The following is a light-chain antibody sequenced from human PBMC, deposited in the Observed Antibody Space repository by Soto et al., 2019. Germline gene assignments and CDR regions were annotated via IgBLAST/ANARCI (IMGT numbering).Light chain of an antibody. J-gene: IGLJ2*01. V-gene: IGLV1-51*01. CDR2: DNN. CDR3: ATWDSSLIAGV. Sequence: QSVLTQPPSVSAAPGQKVTISCSGSSSNMGNNFVSWDQHLPGTAPKLLIYDNNKRPSGIPDRFSGTKSGTSATLGITGLQTGDEAHYYCATWDSSLIAGVFGGGTKVTVL. CDR1: SSNMGNNF.